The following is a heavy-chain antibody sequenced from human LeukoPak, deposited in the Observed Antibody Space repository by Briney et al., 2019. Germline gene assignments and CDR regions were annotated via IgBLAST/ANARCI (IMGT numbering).Heavy chain of an antibody. Sequence: PGGSLRLSCAAPGFTFRRYGMHSVRQAPGKGLEWVAVVSHDGSNTYYADSVKGRFTIARDNSKNTLYLQMNSLRAEDTAVYYCAKDTPLSSWGQGTMVTVSS. CDR3: AKDTPLSS. V-gene: IGHV3-30*18. CDR1: GFTFRRYG. CDR2: VSHDGSNT. J-gene: IGHJ3*01.